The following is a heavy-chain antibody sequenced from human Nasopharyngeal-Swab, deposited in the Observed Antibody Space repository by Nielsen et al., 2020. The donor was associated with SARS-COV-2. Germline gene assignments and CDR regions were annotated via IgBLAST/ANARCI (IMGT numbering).Heavy chain of an antibody. J-gene: IGHJ6*02. CDR2: INHSGST. CDR1: GGSFSGYY. Sequence: GSLRLSCAVSGGSFSGYYWSWIRQPPGKGLEWIGEINHSGSTNYNPSLKSRVTISVDTSKNRFSLKLSSVTAADTAVYYCARVKGIAAANYYYGMDVWGQGTTVTVSS. CDR3: ARVKGIAAANYYYGMDV. D-gene: IGHD6-13*01. V-gene: IGHV4-34*01.